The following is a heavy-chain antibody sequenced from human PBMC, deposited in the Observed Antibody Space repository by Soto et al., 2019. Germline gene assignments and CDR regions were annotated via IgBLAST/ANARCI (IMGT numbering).Heavy chain of an antibody. Sequence: ASVKVSCKASGYTFTGYYMHWVRQAPGQGLEWMGWINPNSGGTNHAQKFQGWVTMTRDTSISTAYMELSRLRSDDTAVYYCARGWDRGYDFGTRWHYYWGQGTLVTVSS. CDR1: GYTFTGYY. J-gene: IGHJ4*02. CDR3: ARGWDRGYDFGTRWHYY. D-gene: IGHD5-12*01. V-gene: IGHV1-2*04. CDR2: INPNSGGT.